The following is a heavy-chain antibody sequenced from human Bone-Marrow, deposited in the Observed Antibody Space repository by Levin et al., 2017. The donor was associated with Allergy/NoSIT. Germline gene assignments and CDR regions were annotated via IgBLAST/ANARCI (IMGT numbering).Heavy chain of an antibody. CDR2: IFHRGIT. CDR1: GDSISSDNFY. D-gene: IGHD3-10*01. CDR3: ARLSGSPHYHYYGMDV. J-gene: IGHJ6*02. V-gene: IGHV4-30-4*01. Sequence: SETLSLTCTVSGDSISSDNFYWSWIRQAPGKGLEWIAYIFHRGITYYNPSLKSRVSMSIDTSKNHFSLKLSSMTAEDTAVYFCARLSGSPHYHYYGMDVWGQGTTVTVSS.